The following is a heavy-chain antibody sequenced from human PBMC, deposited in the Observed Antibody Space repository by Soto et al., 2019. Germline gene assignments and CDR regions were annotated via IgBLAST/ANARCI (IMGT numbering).Heavy chain of an antibody. D-gene: IGHD6-6*01. CDR3: ARPTDSSSSYHYYGMDV. CDR2: IDPSDSYT. Sequence: PGESLKISCKGSGYSFTSYWISWVRQMPGKGLEWMGRIDPSDSYTNYSPSFQGHVTISADKSISTAYLQWSSLKASDTAMYYCARPTDSSSSYHYYGMDVWGQGTTVTSP. CDR1: GYSFTSYW. V-gene: IGHV5-10-1*01. J-gene: IGHJ6*02.